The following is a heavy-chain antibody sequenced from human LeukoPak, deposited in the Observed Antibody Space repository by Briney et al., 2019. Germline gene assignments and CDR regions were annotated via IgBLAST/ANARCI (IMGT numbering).Heavy chain of an antibody. D-gene: IGHD6-19*01. CDR3: ARQHLGSGCIDY. V-gene: IGHV4-31*03. CDR1: GGSISSGGYY. J-gene: IGHJ4*02. CDR2: IYYSGST. Sequence: SQTLSLTCTVSGGSISSGGYYWSWLRQHPGKGLEWIGYIYYSGSTYYNPSLKSRVTISVDTYKNQFSLKLTSVTAADTAVYSCARQHLGSGCIDYWGQGTLVTVSS.